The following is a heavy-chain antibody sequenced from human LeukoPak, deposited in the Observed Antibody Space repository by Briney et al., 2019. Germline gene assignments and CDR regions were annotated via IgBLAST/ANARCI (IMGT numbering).Heavy chain of an antibody. J-gene: IGHJ6*04. D-gene: IGHD4-11*01. Sequence: PSETLSLTCTVSGDSISSGGYYWSWIRQPPGKGLEWIGYIYHSGSTYYNPSLKSRVTISVDRSKNQFSLKLSSVTAADTAVYYCARGKAWTVTTLPDVWGKGTTVTVSS. CDR2: IYHSGST. V-gene: IGHV4-30-2*01. CDR1: GDSISSGGYY. CDR3: ARGKAWTVTTLPDV.